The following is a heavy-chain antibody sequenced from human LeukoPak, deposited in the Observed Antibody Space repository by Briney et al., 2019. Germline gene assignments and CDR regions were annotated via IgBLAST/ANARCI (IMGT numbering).Heavy chain of an antibody. CDR1: GYTFSNYG. Sequence: ASVKVSCKTSGYTFSNYGFSWVRQAPGQGLEWMGWVSAYNGDTNYAQNLQGRVTMTTDTSTSTAYMELRSLRSDDTAVYYCSRDLMYYYASGSYSDTFDIWGQGTMVTVSS. CDR3: SRDLMYYYASGSYSDTFDI. V-gene: IGHV1-18*01. J-gene: IGHJ3*02. CDR2: VSAYNGDT. D-gene: IGHD3-22*01.